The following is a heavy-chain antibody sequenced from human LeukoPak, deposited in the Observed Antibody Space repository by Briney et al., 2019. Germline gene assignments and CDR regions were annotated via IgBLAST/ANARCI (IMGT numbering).Heavy chain of an antibody. D-gene: IGHD6-19*01. CDR2: ISTDESST. CDR1: GFTFSSNW. CDR3: SRASSSVPDLLDY. J-gene: IGHJ4*02. V-gene: IGHV3-74*01. Sequence: GGSLRLSCAASGFTFSSNWMHWVRQGPGKGLVWVSRISTDESSTTYADSVKGRFTISRDNAKNTLYLQMNSLRAEDTAVYYCSRASSSVPDLLDYWGQGTLVTVSS.